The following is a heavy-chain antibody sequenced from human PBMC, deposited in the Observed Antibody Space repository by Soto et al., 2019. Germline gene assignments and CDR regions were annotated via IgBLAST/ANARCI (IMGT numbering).Heavy chain of an antibody. V-gene: IGHV4-31*03. CDR1: GGSISSGGYY. CDR3: ARAYCSSTSCDTLNWFDP. J-gene: IGHJ5*02. Sequence: QVQLQESGSGLVKPSQTLSLTCTVSGGSISSGGYYWSWIRQHPGKGLEWIGYIYYSGSTYYNPSLKSRVTISVDTSKNQFSLKLSSVTAADTAVYYCARAYCSSTSCDTLNWFDPWGQGTLVTVSS. CDR2: IYYSGST. D-gene: IGHD2-2*01.